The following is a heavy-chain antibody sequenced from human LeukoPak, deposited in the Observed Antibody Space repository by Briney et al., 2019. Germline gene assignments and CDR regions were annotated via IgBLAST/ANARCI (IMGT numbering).Heavy chain of an antibody. J-gene: IGHJ4*02. CDR1: GFSFSSYA. Sequence: GRSLRLSCAASGFSFSSYAMHWVRQAPGKGLEWVALISYDGGNKYYPDSVKGRFTISRDNSKNTLYLQMNSLRAEDTAVYCCARGSFLITFGGFIGWGQGTLVTVSS. CDR2: ISYDGGNK. D-gene: IGHD3-16*02. V-gene: IGHV3-30*04. CDR3: ARGSFLITFGGFIG.